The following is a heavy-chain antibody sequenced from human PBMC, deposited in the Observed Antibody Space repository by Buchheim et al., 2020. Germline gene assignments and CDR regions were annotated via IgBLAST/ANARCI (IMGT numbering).Heavy chain of an antibody. V-gene: IGHV3-30*02. CDR3: VKDIGDPGAH. J-gene: IGHJ4*02. CDR1: GFTFSSSG. Sequence: QVQLVESGGGVVRPGRSLRLSCAASGFTFSSSGMHWVRQAPGKGLEWVAFISYDGSNKYYVDSVKGRFTISREISKSTLYLQMYSLRAEDTAMYYCVKDIGDPGAHWGQGTL. D-gene: IGHD1-26*01. CDR2: ISYDGSNK.